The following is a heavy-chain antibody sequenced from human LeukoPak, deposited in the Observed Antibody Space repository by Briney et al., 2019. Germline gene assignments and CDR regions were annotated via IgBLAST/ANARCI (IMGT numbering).Heavy chain of an antibody. CDR1: GESFRGYY. V-gene: IGHV4-34*01. CDR2: INHSGST. CDR3: ARGFYYETSAYFDY. J-gene: IGHJ4*02. Sequence: SQTLSLTCAVYGESFRGYYWSWIRQTPGKGLERIGEINHSGSTNYNPSLESRVTISVDTSKIQFSLMLSSVTAADTAVYYCARGFYYETSAYFDYWGQGTLVTVSS. D-gene: IGHD3-22*01.